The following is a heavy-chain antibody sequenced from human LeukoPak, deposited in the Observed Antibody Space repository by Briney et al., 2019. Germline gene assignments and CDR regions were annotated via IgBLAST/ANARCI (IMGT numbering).Heavy chain of an antibody. J-gene: IGHJ4*02. V-gene: IGHV4-34*01. CDR1: GGSFSGYY. D-gene: IGHD6-13*01. Sequence: IPSETLSLTCAVYGGSFSGYYWSWIRQPPGKGLEWIGEINHSGSTNYNPSLKSRVTISVDTSKDQFSLKLSSVTAADTAVYYCARERIAAAGPNDYWGQGTLVTVSS. CDR3: ARERIAAAGPNDY. CDR2: INHSGST.